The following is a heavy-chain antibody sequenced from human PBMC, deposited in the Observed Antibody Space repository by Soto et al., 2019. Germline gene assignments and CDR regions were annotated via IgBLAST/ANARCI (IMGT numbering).Heavy chain of an antibody. CDR3: ARDNGIAGSFDP. CDR1: GFTFSTYS. V-gene: IGHV3-48*02. J-gene: IGHJ5*02. Sequence: GGSLRLSCAASGFTFSTYSMNWVRQAPGKGLEWIAYITSSSSTIFYADSVKGRFTISRDNAKNSLYLQMNSLRDEDTSVYYCARDNGIAGSFDPWGQGTLVTVSS. D-gene: IGHD2-15*01. CDR2: ITSSSSTI.